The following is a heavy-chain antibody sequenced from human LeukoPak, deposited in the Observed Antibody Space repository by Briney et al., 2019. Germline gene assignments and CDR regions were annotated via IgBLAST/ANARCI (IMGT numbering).Heavy chain of an antibody. V-gene: IGHV3-30-3*01. CDR1: GFTFSSYA. Sequence: GGSLRLSCAASGFTFSSYAMHWVRQAPGKGLEWVAVISYDGSNKYYADSVKGRFTISRDNSKNTLYLQMNSLRAEDTAVYYWGRDDKKWRGSYSIDYWGQGTLVTVSS. D-gene: IGHD1-26*01. J-gene: IGHJ4*02. CDR3: GRDDKKWRGSYSIDY. CDR2: ISYDGSNK.